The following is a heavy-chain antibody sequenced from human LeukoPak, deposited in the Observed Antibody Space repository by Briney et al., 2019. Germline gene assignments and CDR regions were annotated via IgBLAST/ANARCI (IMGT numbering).Heavy chain of an antibody. D-gene: IGHD1-1*01. J-gene: IGHJ4*02. CDR2: ISGSGDNT. Sequence: PGGSLRLSCAASGFTFSSYAMSWVRQAPGKGLEWVSAISGSGDNTYYADSVKGRFTISRDNSKKTLYPQMNSLRAEDTAVYYCAKGSGNDVGGYFDYWGQGTLVTVSS. V-gene: IGHV3-23*01. CDR1: GFTFSSYA. CDR3: AKGSGNDVGGYFDY.